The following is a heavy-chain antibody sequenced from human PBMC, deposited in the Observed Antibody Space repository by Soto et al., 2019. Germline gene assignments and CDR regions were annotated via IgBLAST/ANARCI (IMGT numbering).Heavy chain of an antibody. CDR1: GGSFSGYY. Sequence: PSETLSLTCAVYGGSFSGYYWSWIRQPPGKGLEWIGEINHSGSTNYNPSLKSRVTISVDTSKNQFSLKLSSVTAADTAVYYCARGPPQCSSTSCNYYYYMDVWGKGTTVTAP. CDR3: ARGPPQCSSTSCNYYYYMDV. J-gene: IGHJ6*03. D-gene: IGHD2-2*01. V-gene: IGHV4-34*01. CDR2: INHSGST.